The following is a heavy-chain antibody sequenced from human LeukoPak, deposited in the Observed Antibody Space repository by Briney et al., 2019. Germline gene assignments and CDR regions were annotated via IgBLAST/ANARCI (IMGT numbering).Heavy chain of an antibody. J-gene: IGHJ4*02. D-gene: IGHD3-3*01. V-gene: IGHV1-18*01. Sequence: ASVKVSCKASGYTFTSYGISWVRQAPGQGLEWMGGISAYSGNTNYAQKLQGRVTMTTDTSTSTAYMELRSLRSDDTAVYYCARDGLRFLEWLYHFDYWGQGTLVTVSS. CDR3: ARDGLRFLEWLYHFDY. CDR2: ISAYSGNT. CDR1: GYTFTSYG.